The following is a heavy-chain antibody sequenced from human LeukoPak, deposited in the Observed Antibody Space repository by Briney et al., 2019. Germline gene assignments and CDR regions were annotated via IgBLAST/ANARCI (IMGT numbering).Heavy chain of an antibody. V-gene: IGHV3-20*04. CDR2: INWNGGST. CDR3: ARSPGATTPIYFDY. CDR1: GFTFVDYG. Sequence: GGSLRLSCAASGFTFVDYGMSWVRQAPGKGRGWVSGINWNGGSTGYADSVKGRFTISRDNAKNSLYLQMNSLRAEDTALYYCARSPGATTPIYFDYWGQGTLVSVSS. D-gene: IGHD1-26*01. J-gene: IGHJ4*02.